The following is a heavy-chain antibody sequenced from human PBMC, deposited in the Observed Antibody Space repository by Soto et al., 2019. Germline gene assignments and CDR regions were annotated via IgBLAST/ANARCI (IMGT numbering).Heavy chain of an antibody. CDR3: ARENRGYCSSTSCSWFDP. CDR2: VSGGGGST. CDR1: GFTFSMFA. Sequence: GGSLRLSCTASGFTFSMFAMSWVRQAPGKGLEWVSSVSGGGGSTYYADSVKGRFTISRDNAKNSLYLQMNSLRAEDTAVYYCARENRGYCSSTSCSWFDPWGQGTLVTVSS. V-gene: IGHV3-23*01. J-gene: IGHJ5*02. D-gene: IGHD2-2*01.